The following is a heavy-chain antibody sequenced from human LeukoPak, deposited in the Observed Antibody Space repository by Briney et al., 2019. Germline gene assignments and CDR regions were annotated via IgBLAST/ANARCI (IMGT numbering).Heavy chain of an antibody. CDR2: IYYSGST. CDR3: ARDQAVAGTWNWYFDL. D-gene: IGHD6-19*01. V-gene: IGHV4-30-4*08. CDR1: GGSISSGDYY. J-gene: IGHJ2*01. Sequence: PSETLSLTCTVSGGSISSGDYYWSWIRQPPGKGLEWIGYIYYSGSTYYNPSLKSRVTIPVDTSKNQFSLKLSSVTAADTAVYYCARDQAVAGTWNWYFDLWGRGTLVTVSS.